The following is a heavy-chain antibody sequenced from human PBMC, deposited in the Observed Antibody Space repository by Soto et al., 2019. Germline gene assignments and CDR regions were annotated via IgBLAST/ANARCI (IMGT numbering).Heavy chain of an antibody. CDR3: ASRDPGTSVDY. Sequence: SETLSLTCAVSGGPFTSNNWWTWVRRPPGQGLEWIGEIYRTGSTNYNPSLKSRVTISLDKSENQFSLKVTSLTAADTAVYYCASRDPGTSVDYWGQGTLVTVSS. CDR2: IYRTGST. CDR1: GGPFTSNNW. V-gene: IGHV4-4*02. J-gene: IGHJ4*02. D-gene: IGHD1-7*01.